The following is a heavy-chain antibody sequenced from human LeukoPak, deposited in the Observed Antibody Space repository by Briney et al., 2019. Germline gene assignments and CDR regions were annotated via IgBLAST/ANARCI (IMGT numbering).Heavy chain of an antibody. J-gene: IGHJ5*02. D-gene: IGHD3-22*01. Sequence: ASVKVSCKASGYTFTSYGISWVRQAPGQGLEWMGWISAYNGNTNYAQKLQGRVTMTTDTSTSTAYMELRSLRSDDTAVYYCASFRIYYDSSGPAYGFDPWGQGTLVTVSS. V-gene: IGHV1-18*01. CDR3: ASFRIYYDSSGPAYGFDP. CDR1: GYTFTSYG. CDR2: ISAYNGNT.